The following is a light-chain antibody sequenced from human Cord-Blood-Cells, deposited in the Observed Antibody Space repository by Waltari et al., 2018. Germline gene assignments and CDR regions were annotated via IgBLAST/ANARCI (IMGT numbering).Light chain of an antibody. J-gene: IGLJ3*02. CDR3: WSYAGSYIWG. CDR1: SSDVGGYNY. V-gene: IGLV2-11*02. Sequence: QSALTQPRSVSGSPGQSVTISCTGTSSDVGGYNYVSWYQQHPGKAPKLMTYDVSKLPPGVADRLSGSKSGYAAAHTMSVLQAEEGAEYYCWSYAGSYIWGLGGGTKLSVL. CDR2: DVS.